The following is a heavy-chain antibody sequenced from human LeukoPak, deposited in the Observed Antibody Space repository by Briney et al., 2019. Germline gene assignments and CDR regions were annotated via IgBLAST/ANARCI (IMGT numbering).Heavy chain of an antibody. V-gene: IGHV4-30-4*01. CDR3: ARDRPNYYDSSGYSHYYYGMDV. CDR1: GGSISSGDYY. D-gene: IGHD3-22*01. Sequence: SETLSLTCTVSGGSISSGDYYWSWIRQPPGKGLEWIGYIYYSGSTYYNPSLKSRVTISVDTSKNQFSLKLSSVTAADTAVYYCARDRPNYYDSSGYSHYYYGMDVWGRGTTVTVSS. CDR2: IYYSGST. J-gene: IGHJ6*02.